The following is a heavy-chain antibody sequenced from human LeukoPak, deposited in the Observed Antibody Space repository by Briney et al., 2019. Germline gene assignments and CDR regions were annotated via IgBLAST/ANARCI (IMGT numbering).Heavy chain of an antibody. CDR3: ARDWGRTIAAGWFDP. CDR2: ISSSGSTI. Sequence: GGSLRLSCAASGFTFSSHEMNWVRQAPGKGLEWVSYISSSGSTIYYADSVKGRFTISRDNAKNSLYLQMNSLRAEDTAVYYCARDWGRTIAAGWFDPWGQGTLVTVSS. CDR1: GFTFSSHE. J-gene: IGHJ5*02. V-gene: IGHV3-48*03. D-gene: IGHD6-6*01.